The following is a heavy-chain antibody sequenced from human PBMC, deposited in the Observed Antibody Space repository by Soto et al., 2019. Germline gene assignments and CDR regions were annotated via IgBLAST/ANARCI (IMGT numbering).Heavy chain of an antibody. D-gene: IGHD3-22*01. J-gene: IGHJ4*02. V-gene: IGHV1-8*01. CDR1: GYTFTSYD. CDR3: ARGNLLAYYYDSSGYYSFDY. CDR2: MNPNSGNT. Sequence: ASVKVSCKASGYTFTSYDINWVRQATGQGLEWMGWMNPNSGNTGYAQKFQGRVTMTRNTSISTAYMELSSLRSEDTAVYYCARGNLLAYYYDSSGYYSFDYWGQGTLVTVSS.